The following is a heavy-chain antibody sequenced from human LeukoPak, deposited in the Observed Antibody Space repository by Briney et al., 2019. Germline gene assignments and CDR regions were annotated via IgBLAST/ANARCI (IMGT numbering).Heavy chain of an antibody. J-gene: IGHJ4*02. D-gene: IGHD3-9*01. CDR3: AKWGDYDVLTGYYVSDY. CDR1: GFIFSNYA. V-gene: IGHV3-23*01. CDR2: ITGSGGST. Sequence: PGASLRLSCEASGFIFSNYAMSWVRQAPGKGPEWVSAITGSGGSTYYADSVKGRFTISRDNSKNTLYLQMNSLRDEDTAVYYCAKWGDYDVLTGYYVSDYWGQGTLVTVSS.